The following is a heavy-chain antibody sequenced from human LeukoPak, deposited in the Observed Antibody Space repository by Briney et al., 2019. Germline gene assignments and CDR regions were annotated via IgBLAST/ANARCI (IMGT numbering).Heavy chain of an antibody. CDR2: MSGTGGST. D-gene: IGHD1-26*01. J-gene: IGHJ4*02. V-gene: IGHV3-23*01. CDR1: GFTFRRYA. CDR3: AKDLGRVGATFGH. Sequence: GGSLRLSCAASGFTFRRYAMTWVRQAPGKGLEWVSAMSGTGGSTYYADSVKGGFTISRDNSKNTLYLQMTSLRAEDTAVYYCAKDLGRVGATFGHWGQGTLVTVSS.